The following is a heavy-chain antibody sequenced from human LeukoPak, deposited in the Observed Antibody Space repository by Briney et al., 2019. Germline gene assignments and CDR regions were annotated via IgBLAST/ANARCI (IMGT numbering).Heavy chain of an antibody. J-gene: IGHJ4*02. CDR1: VLTVSRNY. CDR2: ISYDGSNK. V-gene: IGHV3-30-3*01. CDR3: ARDGGFWFDY. Sequence: GGALRLSCAASVLTVSRNYMSWVRQARGKGLEGVAVISYDGSNKYYADYVKGRLTISRDNSKNTLYVQMNSLRAEDTAVYYCARDGGFWFDYWGQGTLVTVSS. D-gene: IGHD3-16*01.